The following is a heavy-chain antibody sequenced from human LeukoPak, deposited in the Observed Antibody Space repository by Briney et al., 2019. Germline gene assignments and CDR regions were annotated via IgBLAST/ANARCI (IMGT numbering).Heavy chain of an antibody. D-gene: IGHD3-22*01. CDR3: ARSTMIVVVIDY. Sequence: ASVKVSCKASRYTFTGYYMHWVRQAPGQGLEWMGWINPNSGGTNYAQKFQGRVTMTRDTSISTDYMELSRLRSDDTAVYYCARSTMIVVVIDYWGQGTLVTVSS. V-gene: IGHV1-2*02. CDR1: RYTFTGYY. J-gene: IGHJ4*02. CDR2: INPNSGGT.